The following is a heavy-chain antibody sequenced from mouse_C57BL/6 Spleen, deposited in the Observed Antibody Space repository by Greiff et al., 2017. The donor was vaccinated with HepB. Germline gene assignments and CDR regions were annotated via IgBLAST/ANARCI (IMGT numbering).Heavy chain of an antibody. CDR3: ARSGGGFFFAY. CDR1: GYTFTSYW. V-gene: IGHV1-64*01. CDR2: IHPNSGST. Sequence: QVQLQQSGAELVKPGASVKLSCKASGYTFTSYWMHWVKQRPGQGLEWIGMIHPNSGSTNYNEKFKSKATLTVDKSSSTAYMQLSSLTSEDSAVYYCARSGGGFFFAYWGQGTLVTVSA. D-gene: IGHD3-1*01. J-gene: IGHJ3*01.